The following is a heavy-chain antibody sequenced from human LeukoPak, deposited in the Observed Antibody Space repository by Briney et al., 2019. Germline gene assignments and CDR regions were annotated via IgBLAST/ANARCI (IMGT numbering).Heavy chain of an antibody. CDR2: VSSFSDTI. J-gene: IGHJ4*02. D-gene: IGHD5-12*01. CDR3: AKGAGYCSSISCTGYSGYDFRFDD. Sequence: GGSLRLSCVASGFTFSSYSISWIRQAPGKGLEWVSFVSSFSDTIEYADSVKGRFTIARDDAENSVSLQMNSLRAEDTAMYFCAKGAGYCSSISCTGYSGYDFRFDDWGQGTLVTVSS. CDR1: GFTFSSYS. V-gene: IGHV3-48*04.